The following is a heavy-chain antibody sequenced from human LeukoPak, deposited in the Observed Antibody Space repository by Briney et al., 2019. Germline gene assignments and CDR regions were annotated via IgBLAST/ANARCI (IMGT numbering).Heavy chain of an antibody. CDR1: GFTFSSYA. CDR3: ARAGVLRYFDWLSGPFDWFDP. V-gene: IGHV3-30-3*01. CDR2: ISYDGSNK. J-gene: IGHJ5*02. D-gene: IGHD3-9*01. Sequence: GGSLRLSCAASGFTFSSYAMHWVRQASGKGLEWVAVISYDGSNKYYADSVKGRFTISRDNSKNTLYLQMNSLRAEDTAVYYCARAGVLRYFDWLSGPFDWFDPWGQGTLVTVSS.